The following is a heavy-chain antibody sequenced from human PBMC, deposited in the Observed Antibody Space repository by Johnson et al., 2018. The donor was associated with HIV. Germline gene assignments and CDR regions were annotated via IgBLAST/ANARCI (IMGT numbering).Heavy chain of an antibody. CDR2: IKQDGSEK. Sequence: VQLVESGGGLVQPGGSLRLSCAASGFTFSSYWMSWVRQAPGKGLEWVANIKQDGSEKYYADSVKGRFTISRDNDKNSLYLQMNSLRAEDTAVYYCARDQSEVDACDIWGQGTMVTVSS. CDR1: GFTFSSYW. V-gene: IGHV3-7*01. CDR3: ARDQSEVDACDI. J-gene: IGHJ3*02.